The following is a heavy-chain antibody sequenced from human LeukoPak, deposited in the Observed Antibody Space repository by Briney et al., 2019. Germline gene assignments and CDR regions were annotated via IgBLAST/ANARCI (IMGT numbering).Heavy chain of an antibody. CDR1: GGSNNW. CDR2: IYHDGST. CDR3: ARDRGGYTYSHDY. D-gene: IGHD5-18*01. J-gene: IGHJ4*02. Sequence: SETLSLTCAVSGGSNNWWIWVRQSPEKGLEWIGEIYHDGSTNYNPSLKSRVTISMDKSKNQLSLKLNFVTAADTAVYHCARDRGGYTYSHDYWGQGTLVTVSS. V-gene: IGHV4-4*02.